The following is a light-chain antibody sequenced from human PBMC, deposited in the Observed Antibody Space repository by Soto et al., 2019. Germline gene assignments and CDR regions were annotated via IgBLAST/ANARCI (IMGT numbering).Light chain of an antibody. Sequence: QAVVTQPPSVSGAPGQRVTISCTGSSSNIGAGYDVHWYQQLPGTAPKLLIYGNSNRPSGVPDRFSGSKSGNSASLAITGLQAEDEADYYCQSYDSSLSGSVFGGGTKVTVL. J-gene: IGLJ2*01. CDR1: SSNIGAGYD. CDR3: QSYDSSLSGSV. V-gene: IGLV1-40*01. CDR2: GNS.